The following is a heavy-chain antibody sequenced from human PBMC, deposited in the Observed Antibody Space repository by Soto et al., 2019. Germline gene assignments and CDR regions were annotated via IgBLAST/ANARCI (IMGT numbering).Heavy chain of an antibody. V-gene: IGHV3-30*18. D-gene: IGHD6-19*01. CDR1: GFTFSDYA. CDR3: AKGGRQWLVTSDFNY. CDR2: VSHDGRNT. Sequence: VQLVESGGGVVQPGRSLRLSCAASGFTFSDYAMHWVRQAPGKGLEWVAVVSHDGRNTHYADSVKGRFTISRDSSKNTXXXXXTSLRAEDTAVYYCAKGGRQWLVTSDFNYWGQGALVTVSS. J-gene: IGHJ4*02.